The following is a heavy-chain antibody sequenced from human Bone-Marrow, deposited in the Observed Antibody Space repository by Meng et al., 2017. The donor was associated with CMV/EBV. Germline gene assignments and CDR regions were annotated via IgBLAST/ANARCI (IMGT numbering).Heavy chain of an antibody. V-gene: IGHV3-13*01. CDR1: GFTFSNYA. J-gene: IGHJ6*02. D-gene: IGHD2-2*02. Sequence: GESLKISCSASGFTFSNYAMHWVRQATGKGLEWVSAIGTAGDTYYPGSVKGRFTISRENAKNSLYLQMNSLRAGDTAVYYCARVSSCYTCYYGMDVWGQGTTVTVSS. CDR3: ARVSSCYTCYYGMDV. CDR2: IGTAGDT.